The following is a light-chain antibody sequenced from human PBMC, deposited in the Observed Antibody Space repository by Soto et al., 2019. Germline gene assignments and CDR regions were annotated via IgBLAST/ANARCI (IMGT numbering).Light chain of an antibody. CDR1: NIGSKS. V-gene: IGLV3-21*04. J-gene: IGLJ2*01. CDR2: YDS. Sequence: SSELTQPPSVSVAPGKTARITCGGNNIGSKSVHWYQQKPGQAPVLVIYYDSDRPSGIPERFPGSNSGNTATLTISRVEAGDEADYYCQVWDSSSDHVVFGGGTKVTVL. CDR3: QVWDSSSDHVV.